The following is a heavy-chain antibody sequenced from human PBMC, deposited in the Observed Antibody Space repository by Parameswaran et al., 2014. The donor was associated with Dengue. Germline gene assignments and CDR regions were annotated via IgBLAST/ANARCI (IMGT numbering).Heavy chain of an antibody. D-gene: IGHD1-26*01. J-gene: IGHJ4*02. Sequence: VRQAPGKGLEWVSYISSSSSTIYYADSVKGRFTISRDNAANSLYLQMNSLRGEDTAVYYCARERASGFDYWGQGTLVTVSS. CDR2: ISSSSSTI. CDR3: ARERASGFDY. V-gene: IGHV3-48*01.